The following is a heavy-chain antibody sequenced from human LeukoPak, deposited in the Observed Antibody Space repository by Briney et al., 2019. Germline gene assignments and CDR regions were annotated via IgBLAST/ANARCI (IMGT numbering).Heavy chain of an antibody. D-gene: IGHD3-22*01. CDR1: GGSINSYY. CDR2: IYYGGST. V-gene: IGHV4-59*01. J-gene: IGHJ4*02. CDR3: ARDADYYDSSGSPHYYFDY. Sequence: SETLSLTCTVSGGSINSYYRSWIRQPPGKGLEWIGYIYYGGSTNYNPSLKSRVTISVDTSKNQFSLRLNSVSAADTAVYYCARDADYYDSSGSPHYYFDYWGQGTLVTVSS.